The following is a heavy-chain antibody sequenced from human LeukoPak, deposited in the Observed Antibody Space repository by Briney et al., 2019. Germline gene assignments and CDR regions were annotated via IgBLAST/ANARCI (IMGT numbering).Heavy chain of an antibody. CDR2: ISSSSSYI. D-gene: IGHD1-26*01. V-gene: IGHV3-21*01. CDR1: GFTFSSYS. J-gene: IGHJ4*02. CDR3: ARVGATAVRRLDY. Sequence: GGSLRLSCAASGFTFSSYSMNWVGQAPGKELEWVSSISSSSSYIYYADSVKGRFTISRDNAKNSLYLQMNSLRAEDTAVYYCARVGATAVRRLDYWGQGTLVTVSS.